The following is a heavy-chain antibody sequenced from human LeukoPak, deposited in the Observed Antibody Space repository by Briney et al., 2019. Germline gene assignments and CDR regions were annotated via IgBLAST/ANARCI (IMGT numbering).Heavy chain of an antibody. D-gene: IGHD2-8*02. J-gene: IGHJ4*02. CDR3: AKDGSWSCTD. V-gene: IGHV3-30*02. Sequence: GGSLRLSCAASGFTFSSYAMHWVRQGPGKGLEWVAYIAHHGSNKYYADSVKGRFTISRDNSKRTLYLQMNNLRADDTAVYYCAKDGSWSCTDWGQGALVTVSS. CDR2: IAHHGSNK. CDR1: GFTFSSYA.